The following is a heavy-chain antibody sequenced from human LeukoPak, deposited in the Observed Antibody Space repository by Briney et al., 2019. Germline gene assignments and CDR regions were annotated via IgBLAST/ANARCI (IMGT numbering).Heavy chain of an antibody. V-gene: IGHV3-7*01. CDR3: ARDGGYNYDSSGYSYFDY. J-gene: IGHJ4*02. CDR2: IKQDGSEK. D-gene: IGHD3-22*01. Sequence: GGSLRLSCAASEFTFNSYWMSWVRQAPGKGLEWVANIKQDGSEKYYVDSVKGRFTISRDNAKNSLYLQMNSLRAEDTAVYYCARDGGYNYDSSGYSYFDYWGQGTLVTVSS. CDR1: EFTFNSYW.